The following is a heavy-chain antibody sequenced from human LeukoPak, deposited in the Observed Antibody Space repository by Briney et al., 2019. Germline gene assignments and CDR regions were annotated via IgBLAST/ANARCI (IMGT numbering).Heavy chain of an antibody. CDR2: ITSSSDYI. V-gene: IGHV3-21*01. CDR1: GFTFSGYT. CDR3: ARPAQSDYYDSSGYYFHYYMDV. J-gene: IGHJ6*03. D-gene: IGHD3-22*01. Sequence: PGGSLRLSCAASGFTFSGYTMNWVRQAPGKGLEWVSSITSSSDYIYYADSVKGRFTISRDNAKNSLYLQMNSLRAEDTAVYYCARPAQSDYYDSSGYYFHYYMDVWGKGTTVTVSS.